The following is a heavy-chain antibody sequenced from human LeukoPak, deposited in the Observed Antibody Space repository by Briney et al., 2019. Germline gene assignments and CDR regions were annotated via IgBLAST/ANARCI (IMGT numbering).Heavy chain of an antibody. D-gene: IGHD2-15*01. Sequence: ASVQVSCKASAYTFTRNGITCVRHAPRQGLEWLGCISAHNDNTKYAQKLQCRVTMTTETSTNTAYMELRSLTSDDTAVYYCAGDGPRYCSGGICYSDHWGQGTLVTVSS. CDR3: AGDGPRYCSGGICYSDH. CDR2: ISAHNDNT. J-gene: IGHJ4*02. CDR1: AYTFTRNG. V-gene: IGHV1-18*01.